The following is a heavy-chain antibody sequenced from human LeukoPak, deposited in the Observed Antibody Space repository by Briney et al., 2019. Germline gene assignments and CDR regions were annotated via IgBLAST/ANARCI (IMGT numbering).Heavy chain of an antibody. J-gene: IGHJ3*02. CDR1: GFTFSSYA. Sequence: GGSLRLSCAASGFTFSSYAMSWVRQAPGKGLEWVSVFSSSGDITYYADSAKGRFTISRDNSKNTLSLQMNSLRVEDTAVYYCAKEGGTYSSHYAFDIWGQGTMVTVSS. D-gene: IGHD1-26*01. CDR2: FSSSGDIT. CDR3: AKEGGTYSSHYAFDI. V-gene: IGHV3-23*01.